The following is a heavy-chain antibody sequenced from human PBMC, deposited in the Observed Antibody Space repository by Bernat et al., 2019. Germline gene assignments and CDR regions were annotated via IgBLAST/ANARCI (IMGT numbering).Heavy chain of an antibody. CDR1: GFTFSSYE. V-gene: IGHV3-48*03. CDR3: ARDDYNDY. J-gene: IGHJ4*02. Sequence: EVQLVESGGGLVQPGGSLRLSCAVSGFTFSSYEMNWVRQAPGKGLEWVSYISNSGSTIYYADSVKGRFTISRDNAKNSLYLEMNSLRAEDTAAYYCARDDYNDYWGQGTLVTVSS. CDR2: ISNSGSTI.